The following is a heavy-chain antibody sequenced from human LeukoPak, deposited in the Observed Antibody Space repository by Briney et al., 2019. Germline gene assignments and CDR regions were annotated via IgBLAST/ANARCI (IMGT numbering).Heavy chain of an antibody. V-gene: IGHV1-2*02. Sequence: GASVKVSCKASGGTFTGYYMHWVRQAPGQGLEWMGWINPNSGGTNYAQKFQGRVTMTRDTSISTAYMELSRLRSDDTAVYYCARVAVEIWFGEFTAFDYWGQGTLVTVSS. CDR1: GGTFTGYY. CDR3: ARVAVEIWFGEFTAFDY. D-gene: IGHD3-10*01. CDR2: INPNSGGT. J-gene: IGHJ4*02.